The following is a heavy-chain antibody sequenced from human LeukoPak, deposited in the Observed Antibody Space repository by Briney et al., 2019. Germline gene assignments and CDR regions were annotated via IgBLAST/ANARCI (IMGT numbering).Heavy chain of an antibody. Sequence: SETLSLTCTVSGGSISSYYWSWIRQPPGKGLGWIGYIYYSGSTNYNPSLKSRVTISVDTSKNQFSLKLSSVTAADTAVYYCATYRYSGSYYDNWGQGTLVTVSS. D-gene: IGHD1-26*01. CDR3: ATYRYSGSYYDN. CDR2: IYYSGST. J-gene: IGHJ4*02. CDR1: GGSISSYY. V-gene: IGHV4-59*01.